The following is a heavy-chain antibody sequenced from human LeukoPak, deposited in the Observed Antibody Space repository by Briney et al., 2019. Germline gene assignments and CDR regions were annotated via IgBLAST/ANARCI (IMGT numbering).Heavy chain of an antibody. J-gene: IGHJ4*02. CDR3: ARQRGDSYGYADY. Sequence: SETLSLTCTVSGCSISTSSYRWGWLRQPPGKGREWIVSIYYSGSSYYKPSLKSRVTISVETSKNQFSLKLSSVTAADTAVYYCARQRGDSYGYADYWGQGTLVTVSS. CDR1: GCSISTSSYR. D-gene: IGHD5-18*01. CDR2: IYYSGSS. V-gene: IGHV4-39*01.